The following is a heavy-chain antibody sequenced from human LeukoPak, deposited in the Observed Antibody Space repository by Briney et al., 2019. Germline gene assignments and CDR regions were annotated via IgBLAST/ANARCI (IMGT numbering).Heavy chain of an antibody. CDR3: ARRSTVAGRGRFDP. V-gene: IGHV4-39*01. J-gene: IGHJ5*02. CDR2: VHHSGST. CDR1: GRSIRSTSYY. Sequence: SETLSLTCTVSGRSIRSTSYYWGWIRQPPGMGLEWLGSVHHSGSTYDNPSLKSRVTISVDTSKNQFSLKLISVTAADTAVYYCARRSTVAGRGRFDPWGQGTLLTVSS. D-gene: IGHD6-19*01.